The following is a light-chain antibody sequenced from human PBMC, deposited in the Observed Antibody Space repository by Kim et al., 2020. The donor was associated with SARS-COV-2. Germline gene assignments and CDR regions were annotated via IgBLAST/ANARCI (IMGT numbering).Light chain of an antibody. CDR3: YSATDNNWV. J-gene: IGLJ3*02. V-gene: IGLV3-27*01. Sequence: SVSPGQTARSTCSGDVLAKKYGRWFQQKPGQAPVLVIYKDSERPSGIPERFSGSSSGTTFTLTISGAQVEDEADYYCYSATDNNWVFGGGTKLTVL. CDR1: VLAKKY. CDR2: KDS.